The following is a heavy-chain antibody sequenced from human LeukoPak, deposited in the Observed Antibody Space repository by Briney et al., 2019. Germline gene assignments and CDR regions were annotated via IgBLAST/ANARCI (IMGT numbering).Heavy chain of an antibody. CDR1: GFTFSSYV. CDR3: ARAGYSYPTGGWDY. D-gene: IGHD5-18*01. J-gene: IGHJ4*02. CDR2: IWFDGSNY. V-gene: IGHV3-33*01. Sequence: GRSLRLSCVASGFTFSSYVMHWVRQAPGKGLEWVAVIWFDGSNYYYADSVKGRFTISRDSSKNTPYLQMNSLRAEDTAVYYCARAGYSYPTGGWDYWGQGTLVTVSS.